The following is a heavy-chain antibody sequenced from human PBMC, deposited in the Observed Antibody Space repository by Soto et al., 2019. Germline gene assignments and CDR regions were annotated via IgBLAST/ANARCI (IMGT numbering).Heavy chain of an antibody. V-gene: IGHV3-33*01. J-gene: IGHJ4*02. CDR1: GFIISSYG. Sequence: QVRLVESGGGVVQPGRSLRLSCAASGFIISSYGMHWVRQAPGKGLEWVAITWYDGSNEYYADSVKGRFTISRDNSKNTLYLQTNSLIAEDTAVYYCARSIVGTGFYFDSWGQGTLVTVSS. CDR2: TWYDGSNE. CDR3: ARSIVGTGFYFDS. D-gene: IGHD2-21*01.